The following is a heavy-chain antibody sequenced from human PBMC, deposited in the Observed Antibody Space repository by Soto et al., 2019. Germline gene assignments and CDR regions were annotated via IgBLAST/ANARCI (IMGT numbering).Heavy chain of an antibody. D-gene: IGHD3-10*01. CDR1: GYTFTGYY. CDR2: INPKSGDT. CDR3: TRAYGAETFDF. V-gene: IGHV1-2*02. J-gene: IGHJ5*01. Sequence: ASVKVSCKASGYTFTGYYIHWVRQAPGQGLEWMGCINPKSGDTDYSQKFQGRVTLTRDTSISTVYMEVSSLTSDDTATYYCTRAYGAETFDFWGQGTRVTVSS.